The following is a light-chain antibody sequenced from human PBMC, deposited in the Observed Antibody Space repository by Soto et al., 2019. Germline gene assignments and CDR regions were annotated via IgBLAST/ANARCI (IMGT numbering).Light chain of an antibody. V-gene: IGLV2-14*03. CDR3: SSFTDTGTVM. J-gene: IGLJ3*02. Sequence: QSALTQPASVSGSPGQSFTIPCTGSSSDVGAYHSVSWYQQHPGKAPNLIIFDVSNRPSGVSNRFSGSKSGNTASLTISGLQAEDEADYYCSSFTDTGTVMFGGGTKLTVL. CDR2: DVS. CDR1: SSDVGAYHS.